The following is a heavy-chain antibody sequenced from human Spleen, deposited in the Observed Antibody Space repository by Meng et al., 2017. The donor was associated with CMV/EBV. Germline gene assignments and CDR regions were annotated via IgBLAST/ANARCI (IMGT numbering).Heavy chain of an antibody. V-gene: IGHV1-2*02. D-gene: IGHD2-2*01. CDR3: ARDPEIVVVPAAYYYGMDV. J-gene: IGHJ6*02. CDR1: GYSFTGYH. Sequence: ASVKVSCKASGYSFTGYHMHWVRQAPGQGLEWMGWINPNNGGTSYAQKFQGRVTMTRDTSTSTVYMELSSLRSEDTAVYYCARDPEIVVVPAAYYYGMDVWGQGTTVTVSS. CDR2: INPNNGGT.